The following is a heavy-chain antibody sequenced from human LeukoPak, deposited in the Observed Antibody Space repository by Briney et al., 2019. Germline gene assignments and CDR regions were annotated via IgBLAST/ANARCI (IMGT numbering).Heavy chain of an antibody. CDR2: IWYDGSNK. V-gene: IGHV3-33*06. CDR1: GFTFSSYG. J-gene: IGHJ4*02. CDR3: AKDLLGVTGTTDDY. D-gene: IGHD1-7*01. Sequence: GGSLRLSCAASGFTFSSYGMHWVRQAPGKGLEWVAVIWYDGSNKNYADSVKGRFTISRDNSKNTLYLQMNSLRAEDTAVNYCAKDLLGVTGTTDDYWGQGTLITVSS.